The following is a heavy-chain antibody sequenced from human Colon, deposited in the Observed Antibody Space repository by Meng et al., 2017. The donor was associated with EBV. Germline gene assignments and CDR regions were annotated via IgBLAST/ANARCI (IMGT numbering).Heavy chain of an antibody. CDR3: AREDSSGYSYYFDY. V-gene: IGHV1-69*09. Sequence: QGQLGQSGPEVKKTGSSVKVSCKASGDTFSNYVISWVRQAPGQGLEWMGRIIPILGIANYAQKFQGRVTITADKSTSTAYMELSSLRSEDTAVYYCAREDSSGYSYYFDYWGQGTLVTVSS. CDR2: IIPILGIA. J-gene: IGHJ4*02. CDR1: GDTFSNYV. D-gene: IGHD3-22*01.